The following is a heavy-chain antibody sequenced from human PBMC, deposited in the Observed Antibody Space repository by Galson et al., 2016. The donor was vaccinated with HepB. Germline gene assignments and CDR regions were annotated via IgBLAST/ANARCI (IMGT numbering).Heavy chain of an antibody. J-gene: IGHJ4*02. D-gene: IGHD1-1*01. CDR1: GFTFSSYA. Sequence: SLRLSCAASGFTFSSYAMHWVRQAPGKGLEWVALIWYDGSNKYYADSVKGRFTISRDDSKNTLYLQMNSLRAEDTAVYYCARDGNPGGYFDYCGQGTLVTVSS. V-gene: IGHV3-33*01. CDR3: ARDGNPGGYFDY. CDR2: IWYDGSNK.